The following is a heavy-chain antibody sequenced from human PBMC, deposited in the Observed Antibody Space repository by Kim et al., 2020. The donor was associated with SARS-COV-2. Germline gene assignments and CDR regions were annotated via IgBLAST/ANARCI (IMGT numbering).Heavy chain of an antibody. V-gene: IGHV4-39*01. D-gene: IGHD6-13*01. CDR1: GGSISSSSYY. CDR3: ARHRGRLYSSRPAPFDH. J-gene: IGHJ5*02. CDR2: IYYSGST. Sequence: SETLSLTCTVSGGSISSSSYYWGWIRQPPGKGLEWIGSIYYSGSTYYNPSLKSRVTISVDTSKNQFSLKLSSVTAADTAVYYCARHRGRLYSSRPAPFDHWGQGTLVTVSS.